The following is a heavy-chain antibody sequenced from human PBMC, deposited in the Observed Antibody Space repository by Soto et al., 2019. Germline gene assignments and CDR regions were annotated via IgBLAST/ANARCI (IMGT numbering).Heavy chain of an antibody. V-gene: IGHV3-23*01. D-gene: IGHD2-2*01. CDR2: ISGRGGST. CDR1: GFTFNNYA. CDR3: AKSLGYCSSSSGRYCDH. Sequence: EVQLLESGGGLVQPGGSLRLSCAASGFTFNNYAMSWVRQAPGRGLEWVSLISGRGGSTYYADSVKGRFTMSRDNSKNTLYLQMNSLRVEDTAVYDWAKSLGYCSSSSGRYCDHWGRGTLVTVSS. J-gene: IGHJ4*02.